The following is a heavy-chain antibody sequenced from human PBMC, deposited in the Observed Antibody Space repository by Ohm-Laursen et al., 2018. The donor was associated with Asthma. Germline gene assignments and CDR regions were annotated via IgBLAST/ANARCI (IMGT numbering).Heavy chain of an antibody. CDR1: GDSISSSRFY. D-gene: IGHD2-15*01. CDR2: NSFEGST. V-gene: IGHV4-39*01. CDR3: AFCSGGTCYHGVFDF. J-gene: IGHJ3*01. Sequence: GTLSLTRTVSGDSISSSRFYWGWVRQPPGKGLDWVGINSFEGSTYYNPSLGSRLTMSVDTSKTLVSLTLSSVTVADTVMYYCAFCSGGTCYHGVFDFWGQGSMVTVSS.